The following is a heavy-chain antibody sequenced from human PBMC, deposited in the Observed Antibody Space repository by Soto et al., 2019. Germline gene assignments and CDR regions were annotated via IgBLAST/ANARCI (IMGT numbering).Heavy chain of an antibody. J-gene: IGHJ5*02. CDR2: ISAYNGNT. Sequence: SVKVSCKASGYTFTSYGISWVRQAPGQGLEWMGWISAYNGNTNYAQKLQGRVTMTTDTSTSTAYMELRSLRSDDTAVYYCARDPIPSRYCSGGSCYSGPWFDPWGQGTLVTVSS. V-gene: IGHV1-18*01. CDR3: ARDPIPSRYCSGGSCYSGPWFDP. CDR1: GYTFTSYG. D-gene: IGHD2-15*01.